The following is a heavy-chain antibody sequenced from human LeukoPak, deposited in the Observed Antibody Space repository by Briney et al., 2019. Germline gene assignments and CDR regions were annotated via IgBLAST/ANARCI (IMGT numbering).Heavy chain of an antibody. D-gene: IGHD2-2*01. CDR2: IKSKTDGGTI. J-gene: IGHJ5*02. CDR1: GFIFSNAW. CDR3: STDLMGFCSSTGCYDNWLDP. V-gene: IGHV3-15*01. Sequence: GGSLRLSCAPSGFIFSNAWMTWVRQAPGKGREWVGRIKSKTDGGTIDYAAPVKGRFTISRDDSKDTLYLQMNSLKTEDTALYYCSTDLMGFCSSTGCYDNWLDPWGQGTLVTVSS.